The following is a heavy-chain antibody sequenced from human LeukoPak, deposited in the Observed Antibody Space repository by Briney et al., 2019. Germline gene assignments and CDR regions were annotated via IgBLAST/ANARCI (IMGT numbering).Heavy chain of an antibody. CDR1: GYIFTGYY. CDR2: INPNSGDT. D-gene: IGHD3-16*01. J-gene: IGHJ4*02. Sequence: ASVKVSCKASGYIFTGYYMHWVRQAPRQGLEWMGWINPNSGDTNYAQKFQGRVTMTRDTPISTAYMELSRLRSDDTAVYYCARVRYRLAETYIDYWGKGTLVTVSS. CDR3: ARVRYRLAETYIDY. V-gene: IGHV1-2*02.